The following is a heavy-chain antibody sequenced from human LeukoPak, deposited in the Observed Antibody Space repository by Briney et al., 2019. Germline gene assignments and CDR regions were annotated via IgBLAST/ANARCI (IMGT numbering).Heavy chain of an antibody. CDR3: ARLRVAAPRRVFDAFDI. CDR1: GYSFTSYW. CDR2: IYRGDSDT. D-gene: IGHD6-19*01. Sequence: HGESLKISCKGSGYSFTSYWIGWVRQMPGKGLEWGGIIYRGDSDTRYSPYFQGQVTISADKSISTVYLQWSSLKASDTAMYYCARLRVAAPRRVFDAFDIWGQGTMVTVSS. J-gene: IGHJ3*02. V-gene: IGHV5-51*01.